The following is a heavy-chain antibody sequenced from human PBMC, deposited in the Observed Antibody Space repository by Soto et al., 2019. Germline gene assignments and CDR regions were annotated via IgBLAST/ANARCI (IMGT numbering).Heavy chain of an antibody. CDR2: ISGSGGST. CDR1: GFTFSSYA. Sequence: PGGSLRLSCAASGFTFSSYAMSWVRQAPGKGLEWVSAISGSGGSTYYADSVKGRFTISRDNSKNTLYLQMNSLRAEDTAVYYCAKDRGSTIFGVVIVNYYYYYMDVWGKGTTVTVSS. V-gene: IGHV3-23*01. D-gene: IGHD3-3*01. J-gene: IGHJ6*03. CDR3: AKDRGSTIFGVVIVNYYYYYMDV.